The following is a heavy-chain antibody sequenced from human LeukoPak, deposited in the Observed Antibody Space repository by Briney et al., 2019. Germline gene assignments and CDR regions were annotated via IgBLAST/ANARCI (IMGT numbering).Heavy chain of an antibody. V-gene: IGHV1-46*01. J-gene: IGHJ4*02. Sequence: EASVKVSCEASGYTFTSYYMHWARQAPGQGLEWMGIINPSGGSTSYAQKFQGRVTMTRDTSTSTVYMELSSLRSEDTAVYYCARSFGVVIDYWGQGTLVTVSS. D-gene: IGHD3-3*01. CDR2: INPSGGST. CDR3: ARSFGVVIDY. CDR1: GYTFTSYY.